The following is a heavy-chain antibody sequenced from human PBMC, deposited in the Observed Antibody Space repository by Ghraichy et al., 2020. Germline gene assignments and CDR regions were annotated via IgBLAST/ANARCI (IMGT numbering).Heavy chain of an antibody. CDR2: TNSDGSST. D-gene: IGHD2-15*01. J-gene: IGHJ6*02. V-gene: IGHV3-74*01. CDR3: AICCSDATTGMDV. Sequence: GGSLRLSCTASRFMFSYSWVHWVRQAPGKGLVWVLRTNSDGSSTTYADSVKGRFTISRDNAKNTLYLQMNSLRVEDTAVYYCAICCSDATTGMDVWGQGTTVTVSS. CDR1: RFMFSYSW.